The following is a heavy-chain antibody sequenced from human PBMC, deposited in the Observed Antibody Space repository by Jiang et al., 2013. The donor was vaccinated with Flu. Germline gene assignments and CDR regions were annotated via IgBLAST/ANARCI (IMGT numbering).Heavy chain of an antibody. CDR1: GFTFSSYE. D-gene: IGHD3-22*01. CDR2: ISSSGSTI. J-gene: IGHJ3*02. Sequence: EVQLVESGGGLVQPGGSLRLSCAASGFTFSSYEMNWVRQAPGKGLEWVSYISSSGSTIYYADSVKGRFTISRDNAKNSLYLQMNSLRAEDTAVYYCARDFVITSPVKYDAFDIWGQGTMV. V-gene: IGHV3-48*03. CDR3: ARDFVITSPVKYDAFDI.